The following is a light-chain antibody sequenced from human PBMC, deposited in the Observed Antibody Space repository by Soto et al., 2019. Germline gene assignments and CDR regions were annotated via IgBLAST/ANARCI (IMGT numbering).Light chain of an antibody. Sequence: EVVVTQSPATLSVSPGERATLSCRASESVGRDLACYHQKPGQAPKLLIFDASTRATGVPARFSGSGSGTEFTLTVSSLQSEDIAVYFCQQYNNWPPNFGQGTRLEIK. CDR2: DAS. CDR1: ESVGRD. CDR3: QQYNNWPPN. V-gene: IGKV3-15*01. J-gene: IGKJ5*01.